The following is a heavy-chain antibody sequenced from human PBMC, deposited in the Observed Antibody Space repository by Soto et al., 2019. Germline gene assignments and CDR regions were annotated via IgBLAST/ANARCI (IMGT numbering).Heavy chain of an antibody. CDR3: AGIVATNFDY. V-gene: IGHV4-31*03. J-gene: IGHJ4*02. CDR1: GGSISRSGYY. D-gene: IGHD5-12*01. Sequence: SETLSLTCTVSGGSISRSGYYWSWIRQHPGKGLEWIGYIYFSGSTYYNPSLKSRVTISVDTSKNQFSLNLNSVTAADTAVYYCAGIVATNFDYWGQGTLVTVSS. CDR2: IYFSGST.